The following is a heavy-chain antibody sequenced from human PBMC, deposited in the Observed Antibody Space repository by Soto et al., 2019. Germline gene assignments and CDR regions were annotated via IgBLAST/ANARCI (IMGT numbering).Heavy chain of an antibody. Sequence: GASVKVSCKASGYSFTDYHMHWVRQAPGQGLEWMGWINPNSGGTNYAQKFQGRVTMTRDTSISTAYMELSRLKSDDTAMYYCARDQKGSYYDFWSGSRGMDVWGQGTTVTVSS. CDR3: ARDQKGSYYDFWSGSRGMDV. CDR2: INPNSGGT. J-gene: IGHJ6*02. V-gene: IGHV1-2*02. CDR1: GYSFTDYH. D-gene: IGHD3-3*01.